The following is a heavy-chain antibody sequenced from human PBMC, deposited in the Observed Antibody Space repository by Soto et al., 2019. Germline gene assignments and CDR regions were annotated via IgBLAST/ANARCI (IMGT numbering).Heavy chain of an antibody. CDR1: GFTFSSYA. CDR3: AKDGSTLYDFWSGYDY. D-gene: IGHD3-3*01. CDR2: ISGSGGST. J-gene: IGHJ4*02. Sequence: GGSLRLSCAASGFTFSSYAMSWVRQAPGKGLEWVSAISGSGGSTYYADSVKGRFTISRDNSKNTLYLQMNSLRAEDTAVYYCAKDGSTLYDFWSGYDYWGQGTLVTVSS. V-gene: IGHV3-23*01.